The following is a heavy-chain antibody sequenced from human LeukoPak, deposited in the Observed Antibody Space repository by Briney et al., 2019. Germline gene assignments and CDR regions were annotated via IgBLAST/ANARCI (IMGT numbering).Heavy chain of an antibody. V-gene: IGHV4-34*01. CDR3: ARGSNYVSDYYFDV. CDR2: VNHEGDS. D-gene: IGHD4-11*01. CDR1: GVSLRGYY. J-gene: IGHJ6*03. Sequence: SETPSLTCAVYGVSLRGYYWSWIRQSPEKGLEWIGEVNHEGDSIYSPSLKSRLTLSVDMSKNQFSLNLRSVTAADTAVYFCARGSNYVSDYYFDVWGEGTTVIVSS.